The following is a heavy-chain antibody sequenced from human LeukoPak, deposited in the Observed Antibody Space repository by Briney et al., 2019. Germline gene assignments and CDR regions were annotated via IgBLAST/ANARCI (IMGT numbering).Heavy chain of an antibody. CDR1: GGSISSYY. Sequence: SETLSLTCTVSGGSISSYYWSWIRQPPGKGLEWIGYIYYSGSTNYNPSLKSRDTISVHTSKKHFSLKLNCVTAADAAVYYCAREGPIVVVPAARYSYNWFDPWGQGALVTVSS. J-gene: IGHJ5*02. D-gene: IGHD2-2*01. CDR2: IYYSGST. V-gene: IGHV4-59*12. CDR3: AREGPIVVVPAARYSYNWFDP.